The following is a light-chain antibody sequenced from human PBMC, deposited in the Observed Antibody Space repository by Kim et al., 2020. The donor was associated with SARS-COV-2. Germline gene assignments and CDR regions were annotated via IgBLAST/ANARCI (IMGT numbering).Light chain of an antibody. CDR3: QQYNDWPIT. V-gene: IGKV3-15*01. CDR2: DAS. CDR1: QGVSSN. Sequence: VSPGERAPLSCRAPQGVSSNLAWYQQKPGQALRLLIYDASTRVTGIPARFSGSGSGTEFTLTISSLQSEDFAVYYCQQYNDWPITFGQGTRLEIK. J-gene: IGKJ5*01.